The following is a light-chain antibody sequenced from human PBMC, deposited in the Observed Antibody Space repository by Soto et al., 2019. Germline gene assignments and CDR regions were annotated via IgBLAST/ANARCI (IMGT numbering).Light chain of an antibody. J-gene: IGKJ3*01. Sequence: DIQMTQSPSSLSASVGARVSITCQASQDIRTSLSWFQQKPGRAPKLLIYGASYLETGVQSRFRGSGSGTDFTFTINSLQPEDIATYYCQHYHNLPPFTFGPGTRVDVK. CDR3: QHYHNLPPFT. V-gene: IGKV1-33*01. CDR1: QDIRTS. CDR2: GAS.